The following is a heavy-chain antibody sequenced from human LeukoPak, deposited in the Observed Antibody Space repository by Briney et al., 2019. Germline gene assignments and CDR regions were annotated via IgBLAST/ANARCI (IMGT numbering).Heavy chain of an antibody. CDR1: GYTFTSYW. CDR2: ILPGDSDT. J-gene: IGHJ5*02. D-gene: IGHD3-9*01. CDR3: ARQYYETLTGPNWFDA. V-gene: IGHV5-51*01. Sequence: GESLKISCKGSGYTFTSYWIGWVRQVPGKGLEWMGIILPGDSDTRYSPSFKGQVTMSVDKSVSTAYLQWSSLKASDTAMYYCARQYYETLTGPNWFDAWGQGTLVTVSS.